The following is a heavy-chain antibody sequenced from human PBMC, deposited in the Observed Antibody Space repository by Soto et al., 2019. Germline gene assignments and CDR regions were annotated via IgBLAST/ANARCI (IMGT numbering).Heavy chain of an antibody. CDR1: GGSISSYY. J-gene: IGHJ5*02. CDR3: ARVERIQLWASGWFDP. D-gene: IGHD5-18*01. V-gene: IGHV4-59*01. Sequence: SETLSLTCTVSGGSISSYYWSWIRPPPGKGLEWIGYIYYSGSTNYNPSLKSRVTISVDTSKNQFSLKLSSVTAADTAVYYCARVERIQLWASGWFDPWGQGTLVTVSS. CDR2: IYYSGST.